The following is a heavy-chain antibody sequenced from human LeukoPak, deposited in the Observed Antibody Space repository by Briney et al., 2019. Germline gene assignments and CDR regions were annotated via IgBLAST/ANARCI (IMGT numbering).Heavy chain of an antibody. V-gene: IGHV3-30-3*01. D-gene: IGHD3-22*01. CDR1: GFTFSSYA. CDR3: ARRDCDSIKCRGSNWFDP. CDR2: ISYDGSNK. Sequence: GGSLRLSCAASGFTFSSYAMHWVRQAPGKGLEWVAVISYDGSNKYYADSVKGRITISRDNSKSTLYLQMNSLRAEDTAVYYCARRDCDSIKCRGSNWFDPWGQGTLVSVSS. J-gene: IGHJ5*02.